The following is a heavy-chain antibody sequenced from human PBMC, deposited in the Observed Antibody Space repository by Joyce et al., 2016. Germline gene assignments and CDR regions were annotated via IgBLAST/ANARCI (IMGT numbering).Heavy chain of an antibody. CDR2: IYYSGGT. J-gene: IGHJ3*01. CDR1: GDSMNSGSYS. D-gene: IGHD1-14*01. CDR3: ARGSWDRTIYGAFDV. V-gene: IGHV4-30-2*01. Sequence: QMQLQESGSGLIKPSQTLSLTCGVSGDSMNSGSYSWTWIRQPPGKGLEWMGYIYYSGGTFYNPALQRRVTISVDRAKNQFSLTLTSVTAADTAVYYCARGSWDRTIYGAFDVWGPGTVVTVST.